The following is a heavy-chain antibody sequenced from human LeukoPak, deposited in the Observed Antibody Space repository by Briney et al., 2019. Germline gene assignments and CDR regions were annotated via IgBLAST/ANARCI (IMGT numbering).Heavy chain of an antibody. CDR1: GGTFISYA. CDR2: IIPIFGTA. Sequence: SVKVSCKASGGTFISYAISWVRQAPGQGLEWMEGIIPIFGTANYAQKFKGSVTITTDESTSTAYMELSSLRSEDTAVYYCARDHYYDSSGYYYWGQGTLVTVSS. J-gene: IGHJ4*02. CDR3: ARDHYYDSSGYYY. V-gene: IGHV1-69*05. D-gene: IGHD3-22*01.